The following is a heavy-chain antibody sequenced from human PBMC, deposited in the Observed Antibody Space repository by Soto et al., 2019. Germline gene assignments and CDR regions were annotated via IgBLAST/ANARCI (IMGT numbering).Heavy chain of an antibody. Sequence: SETLSLTCTVSGGSISSYYWSWIRQPPGKELEWIGYIYYSGSTNYNPSLKSRVTLSVDTSKNQFSLKLSSVTAADTAVYYCAAYYYGSGSYYRDFDYWGQGTLVTVSS. CDR3: AAYYYGSGSYYRDFDY. V-gene: IGHV4-59*08. J-gene: IGHJ4*02. CDR1: GGSISSYY. D-gene: IGHD3-10*01. CDR2: IYYSGST.